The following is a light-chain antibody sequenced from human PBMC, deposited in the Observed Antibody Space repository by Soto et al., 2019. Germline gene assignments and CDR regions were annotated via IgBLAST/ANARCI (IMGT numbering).Light chain of an antibody. Sequence: EIVMAPSSAPPSVSPGERAPLSWRASQSVSSNLAWYQQKPGQAPRLLIYGASTRATGIPARFSGSGSGTEFTLTIRSLQSEDFAVYYCQQYNNWPPITFGQGTRREIK. CDR3: QQYNNWPPIT. V-gene: IGKV3-15*01. CDR1: QSVSSN. CDR2: GAS. J-gene: IGKJ5*01.